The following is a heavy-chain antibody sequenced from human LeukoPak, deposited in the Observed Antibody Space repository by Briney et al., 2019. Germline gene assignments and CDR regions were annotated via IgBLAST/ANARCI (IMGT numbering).Heavy chain of an antibody. CDR3: APGYCTSTSCAHYFEH. D-gene: IGHD2-2*01. CDR2: ISSSSNTI. Sequence: GGSLRLSCAASGFTFNSYSMNWVRQAPGKGLEWVSYISSSSNTIYYADSAKGRFTISRDNAQNSLYLQLNSLRAEDTAVYYCAPGYCTSTSCAHYFEHWGQGTLVTVSS. V-gene: IGHV3-48*01. CDR1: GFTFNSYS. J-gene: IGHJ4*02.